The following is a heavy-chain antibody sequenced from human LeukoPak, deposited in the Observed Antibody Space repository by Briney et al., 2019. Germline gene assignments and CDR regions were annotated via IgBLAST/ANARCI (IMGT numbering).Heavy chain of an antibody. CDR2: INHSGST. CDR3: AREFRELLWFGELFYGMDV. D-gene: IGHD3-10*01. Sequence: PSETLSLTCAVYGGSFSGYYWSWIRQPPGKGLEWIGEINHSGSTNYNPSLKSRVTISVDTSKNQFSLKLSSVTAADTAVYYCAREFRELLWFGELFYGMDVWGQGTTVTVSS. V-gene: IGHV4-34*01. CDR1: GGSFSGYY. J-gene: IGHJ6*02.